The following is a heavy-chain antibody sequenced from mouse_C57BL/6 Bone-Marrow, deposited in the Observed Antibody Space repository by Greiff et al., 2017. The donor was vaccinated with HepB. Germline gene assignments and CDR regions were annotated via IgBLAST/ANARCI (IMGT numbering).Heavy chain of an antibody. CDR1: GFTFSSYT. CDR2: ISGGGGNT. Sequence: EVMLVESGGGLVKPGGSLKLSCAASGFTFSSYTMSWVRQTPEKRLEWVATISGGGGNTYYPDSVKGRFTISRDNAKNTLYLQMSSLRSEDTALYYCASLMYYFDYWGQGTTLTVSS. V-gene: IGHV5-9*01. J-gene: IGHJ2*01. CDR3: ASLMYYFDY.